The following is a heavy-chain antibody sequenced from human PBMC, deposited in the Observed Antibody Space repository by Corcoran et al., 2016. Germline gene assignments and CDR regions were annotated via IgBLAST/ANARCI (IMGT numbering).Heavy chain of an antibody. Sequence: QVQLVQSGAEVKKPGSSVKVSCKASGGTFSSYAISWVRQAPGQGLEWMGGIIPIFGTANYAQKFQGRVTITADESTSTAYMELSSLRSEDTAVYYCGRDPPYYGSGEYYYGMDVWGQGTTVTVSS. V-gene: IGHV1-69*01. CDR3: GRDPPYYGSGEYYYGMDV. J-gene: IGHJ6*02. CDR2: IIPIFGTA. D-gene: IGHD3-10*01. CDR1: GGTFSSYA.